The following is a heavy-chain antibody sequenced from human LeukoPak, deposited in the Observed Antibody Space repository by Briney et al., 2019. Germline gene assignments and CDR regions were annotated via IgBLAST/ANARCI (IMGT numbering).Heavy chain of an antibody. CDR1: GFILSSYW. Sequence: GGSLRLSGAGSGFILSSYWRSWVGQAPGKGGEGVACIKEDGSEKYYVNCVKGRFTIARDNGKNSIYLKMNSLRGEDTAVYYCVRDGRWPLVGDFWGQGTLVAVSS. J-gene: IGHJ4*02. CDR3: VRDGRWPLVGDF. CDR2: IKEDGSEK. V-gene: IGHV3-7*01. D-gene: IGHD4-23*01.